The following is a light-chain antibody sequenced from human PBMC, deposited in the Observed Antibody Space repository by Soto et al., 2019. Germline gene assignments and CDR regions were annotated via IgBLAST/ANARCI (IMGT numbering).Light chain of an antibody. CDR1: SSDVGGYNY. V-gene: IGLV2-8*01. J-gene: IGLJ2*01. Sequence: QSALTQPPSASGSPGQSVTISCAGTSSDVGGYNYVSWYQQHPGKAPKLMIYEVNNRPSGVPDRFSGSKSANTASLTVSGRQDADEADYYCRSYECSNNIVVFGGGTKLTVL. CDR2: EVN. CDR3: RSYECSNNIVV.